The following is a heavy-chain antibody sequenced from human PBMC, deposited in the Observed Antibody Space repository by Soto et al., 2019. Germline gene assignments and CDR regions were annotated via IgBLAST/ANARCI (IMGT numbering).Heavy chain of an antibody. CDR1: GYTFTSYG. Sequence: QVQLVQSGAEVKKPGASVKVSCKASGYTFTSYGISWVRQAPGQGLEWMGWISAYNGNTNYAQKPQGRATMTTATSTSTAYMELGSPRSDDTGGYYCAYESVIWGGGTDYWGQGTLVTVSS. D-gene: IGHD3-16*01. CDR3: AYESVIWGGGTDY. V-gene: IGHV1-18*01. J-gene: IGHJ4*02. CDR2: ISAYNGNT.